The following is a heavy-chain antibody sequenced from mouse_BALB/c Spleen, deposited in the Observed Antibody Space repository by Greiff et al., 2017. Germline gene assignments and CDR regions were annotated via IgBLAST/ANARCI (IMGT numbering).Heavy chain of an antibody. CDR3: ARVGYGLYAMDY. V-gene: IGHV5-9-4*01. Sequence: EVQLVESGGGLVKPGGSLKLSCAASGFTFSSYAMSWVRQSPEKRLEWVAEISSGGSYTYYPDTVTGRFTISRDNAKNTLYLEMSSLRSEDTAMYYCARVGYGLYAMDYWGQGTSVTVSS. CDR2: ISSGGSYT. D-gene: IGHD1-2*01. CDR1: GFTFSSYA. J-gene: IGHJ4*01.